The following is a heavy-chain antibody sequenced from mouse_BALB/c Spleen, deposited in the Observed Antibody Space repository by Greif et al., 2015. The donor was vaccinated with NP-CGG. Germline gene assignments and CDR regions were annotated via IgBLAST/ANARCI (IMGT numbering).Heavy chain of an antibody. D-gene: IGHD2-10*02. V-gene: IGHV7-3*02. J-gene: IGHJ2*01. Sequence: EVHLVESGGGLVQPGGSLRLSCATSGFTFTDYYMSWVRQPPGKAPEWLGFIRNKANGYTTEYSASVKGRFTISRDNSQSILYLQMNTLRAEDSATYYCAREYGNYFDYWGQGTTLTVSS. CDR1: GFTFTDYY. CDR2: IRNKANGYTT. CDR3: AREYGNYFDY.